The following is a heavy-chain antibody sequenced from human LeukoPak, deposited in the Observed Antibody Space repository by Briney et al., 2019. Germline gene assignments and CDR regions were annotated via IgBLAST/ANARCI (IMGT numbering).Heavy chain of an antibody. CDR2: MNPNSGNT. Sequence: ASVKVSCKASGYTFTSYDINWVRQATGQGLEWMGWMNPNSGNTGYAQKFQGRVTITRNTSISTAYMELSSLRSEDTAVYYCARGSGHSYGYLDWGQGTLVTVSS. J-gene: IGHJ4*02. D-gene: IGHD5-18*01. CDR3: ARGSGHSYGYLD. V-gene: IGHV1-8*03. CDR1: GYTFTSYD.